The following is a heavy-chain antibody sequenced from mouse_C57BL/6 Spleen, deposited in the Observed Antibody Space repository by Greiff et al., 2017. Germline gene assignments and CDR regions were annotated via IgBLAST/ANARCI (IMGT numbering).Heavy chain of an antibody. D-gene: IGHD3-2*02. J-gene: IGHJ2*01. CDR1: GYAFSSSW. CDR2: IYPGDGDT. V-gene: IGHV1-82*01. Sequence: QVHVKQSGPELVKPGASVKISCKASGYAFSSSWMNWVKQRPGKGLEWIGRIYPGDGDTNYNGKFKGKATLTADKSSSTAYMQLSSLTSEDSAVYFCARSRGSSGFFDYWGQGTTLTVSS. CDR3: ARSRGSSGFFDY.